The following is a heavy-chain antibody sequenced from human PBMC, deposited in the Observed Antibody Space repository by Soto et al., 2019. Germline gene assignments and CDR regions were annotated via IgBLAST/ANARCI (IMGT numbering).Heavy chain of an antibody. J-gene: IGHJ4*02. CDR1: GYTFTSYG. D-gene: IGHD3-3*01. CDR2: ISAYNGNT. CDR3: ARASNYDFWSGYYPLGPFDY. Sequence: QVQLVQSGAEVKKPGASVKVSCKASGYTFTSYGISWVRQAPGQGLEWMGWISAYNGNTNYAQKLQGRVTMTTDTSTSKAYMELRSLRSDDTDVYYCARASNYDFWSGYYPLGPFDYWGQGTLVTVSS. V-gene: IGHV1-18*01.